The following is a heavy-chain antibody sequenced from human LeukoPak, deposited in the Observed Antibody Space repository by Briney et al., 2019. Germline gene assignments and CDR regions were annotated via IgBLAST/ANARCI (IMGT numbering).Heavy chain of an antibody. CDR3: ARVTGYSSSWQTIDY. D-gene: IGHD6-13*01. Sequence: SGTLSLTCAVYGGSFSGYYWSWIRQPPGKGLEWIGEINHSGSTNYNPSLKSRVTISVDTSKNQFSLKLSSVTAADTAVYYCARVTGYSSSWQTIDYWGQGTLVTVSS. J-gene: IGHJ4*02. V-gene: IGHV4-34*01. CDR1: GGSFSGYY. CDR2: INHSGST.